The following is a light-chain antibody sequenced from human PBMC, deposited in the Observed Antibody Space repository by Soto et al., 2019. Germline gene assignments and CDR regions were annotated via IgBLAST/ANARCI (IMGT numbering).Light chain of an antibody. J-gene: IGLJ3*02. CDR2: DVS. CDR1: SSDVGGFDF. V-gene: IGLV2-11*01. CDR3: CLYTASYSV. Sequence: QSALTQPRSVSGSPGQSVAISCTATSSDVGGFDFVSWYQQHPGKAPKLVIYDVSKRPSGVPDRFSGSRSGDTASLTISGLHAEDEADYYCCLYTASYSVFGGGTKLTVL.